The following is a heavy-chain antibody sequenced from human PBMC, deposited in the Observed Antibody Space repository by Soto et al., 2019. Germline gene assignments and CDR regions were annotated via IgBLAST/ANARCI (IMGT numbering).Heavy chain of an antibody. D-gene: IGHD6-19*01. CDR3: ASGDSSWWFWFDP. J-gene: IGHJ5*02. Sequence: QVQLRGSGPGLVKTSQTLSLTCTVSGGSVSRSGFYWTGIRQHPERGLEWIGLIDDTGNTYYNPSPQSRVTISLDTSKNKFSLGLTSVTAADTAVYYCASGDSSWWFWFDPWGQGTLVTASS. V-gene: IGHV4-31*03. CDR2: IDDTGNT. CDR1: GGSVSRSGFY.